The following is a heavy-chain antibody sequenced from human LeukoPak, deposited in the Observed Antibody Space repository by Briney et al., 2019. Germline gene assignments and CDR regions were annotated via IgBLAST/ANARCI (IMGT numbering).Heavy chain of an antibody. D-gene: IGHD3-16*02. V-gene: IGHV3-9*01. J-gene: IGHJ4*01. CDR1: GFTFDDYA. Sequence: GGSLRLSCAASGFTFDDYAMHWVRQAPGKGLEWVSGISWNSGRIAYADSVKGRFTISRDNAKNSLYLQMNSLRAEDTAVYYCARDSPYDYVWGSYRDRGDFDYWGQGTLVTVSS. CDR3: ARDSPYDYVWGSYRDRGDFDY. CDR2: ISWNSGRI.